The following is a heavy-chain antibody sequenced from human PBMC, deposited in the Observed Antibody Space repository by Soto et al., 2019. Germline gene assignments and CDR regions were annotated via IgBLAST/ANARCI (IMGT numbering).Heavy chain of an antibody. D-gene: IGHD3-22*01. V-gene: IGHV4-59*12. CDR3: EKGHVYYDSSGYYSLFGY. CDR2: INYVGST. J-gene: IGHJ4*02. CDR1: GGSISGYY. Sequence: PSETLSLTCTVSGGSISGYYWSWIRPPPGKRLEWIGYINYVGSTNYNPSLKSRVTISVDTSREQFSLRLDSVTAEDTAVYYCEKGHVYYDSSGYYSLFGYWGQGTLVTVS.